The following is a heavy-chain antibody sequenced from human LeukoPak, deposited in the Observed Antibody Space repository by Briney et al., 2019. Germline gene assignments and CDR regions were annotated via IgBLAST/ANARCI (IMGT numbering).Heavy chain of an antibody. CDR1: GVSFSGYY. J-gene: IGHJ4*02. V-gene: IGHV4-34*01. CDR3: ARHTRSSLIIDY. D-gene: IGHD3-10*01. CDR2: ITRTGRI. Sequence: SETLSLTCAVYGVSFSGYYWSWIRQPPEKGLDWIGEITRTGRINYNPALKSRVTISVDTSKNQFSLKLSSVTAADTAVYYCARHTRSSLIIDYWGQGTLVTVSS.